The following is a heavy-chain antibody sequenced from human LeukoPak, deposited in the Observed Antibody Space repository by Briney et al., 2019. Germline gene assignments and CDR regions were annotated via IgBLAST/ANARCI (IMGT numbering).Heavy chain of an antibody. J-gene: IGHJ4*02. D-gene: IGHD3-3*01. V-gene: IGHV4-61*02. CDR2: IYTSGST. Sequence: KSSETMSLTCTVSGGSISSGSYYWSWIRQPAGKGLEWIGRIYTSGSTNYNPSLKSRVTISVDTSKNQFSLKLSSVTAADTAVYYCARATFWSGFSVMIPHYWGQGTLVTVSS. CDR1: GGSISSGSYY. CDR3: ARATFWSGFSVMIPHY.